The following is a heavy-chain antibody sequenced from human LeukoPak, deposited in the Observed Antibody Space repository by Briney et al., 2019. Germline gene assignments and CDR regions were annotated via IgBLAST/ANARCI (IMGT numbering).Heavy chain of an antibody. V-gene: IGHV4-34*01. CDR1: GGSFSGYY. CDR3: ARRLVVGAPGPNWFDP. Sequence: SETLSLTCAVYGGSFSGYYWSWIRQPPGKGLEWIGEINHSGSTNYNPSLKSRVTISVDTSKNQFSLKLSSVTAADTAVYYCARRLVVGAPGPNWFDPWGQGTLVTVSS. CDR2: INHSGST. J-gene: IGHJ5*02. D-gene: IGHD1-26*01.